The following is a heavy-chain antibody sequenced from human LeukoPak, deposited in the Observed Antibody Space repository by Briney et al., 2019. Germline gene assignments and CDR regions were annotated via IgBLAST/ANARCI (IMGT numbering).Heavy chain of an antibody. Sequence: SETLSLTCTVSGGSISSGSYYWSWIRQPAGKGLEWIGRVYSSGSTDYNPSLKSRLSISVDTSKIQFSLRLSSVAVADTAVYYCARTPLRGATFFTSYPNWFDTWGQGTLVTVSS. D-gene: IGHD3-10*01. V-gene: IGHV4-61*02. CDR1: GGSISSGSYY. J-gene: IGHJ5*02. CDR3: ARTPLRGATFFTSYPNWFDT. CDR2: VYSSGST.